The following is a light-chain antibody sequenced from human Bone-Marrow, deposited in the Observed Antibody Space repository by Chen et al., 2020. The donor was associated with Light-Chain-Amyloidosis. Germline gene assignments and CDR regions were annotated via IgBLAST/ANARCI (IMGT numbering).Light chain of an antibody. J-gene: IGKJ4*01. V-gene: IGKV1-33*01. CDR2: DAS. Sequence: DIQMTQSPSSLSASVGDRVTITCQASQDITNSLNWFQQKSGKAPKLLIYDASNLETGVPSRFSGSGSGTYFTFTITSLHPEDFATYYCQQSDNFPLTFGGGTTVDIK. CDR1: QDITNS. CDR3: QQSDNFPLT.